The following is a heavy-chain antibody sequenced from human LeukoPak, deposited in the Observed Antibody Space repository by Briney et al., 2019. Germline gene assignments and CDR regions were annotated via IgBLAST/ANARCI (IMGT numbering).Heavy chain of an antibody. D-gene: IGHD3-22*01. CDR3: ARDPPYYDSSGPLF. Sequence: PGRSLRLSCAASGFTFSSYAMHWVRQAPGKGLEWVAVISYDGSNKYYADSVKGRFTISRDNSKNTLYLQMNSLRAEDTAVYYCARDPPYYDSSGPLFWGQGTLVTVSS. CDR2: ISYDGSNK. J-gene: IGHJ4*02. CDR1: GFTFSSYA. V-gene: IGHV3-30-3*01.